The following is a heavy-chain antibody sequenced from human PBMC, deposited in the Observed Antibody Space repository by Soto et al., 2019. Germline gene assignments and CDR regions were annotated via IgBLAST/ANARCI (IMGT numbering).Heavy chain of an antibody. Sequence: QVQLVQSGAEVKKPGASVKVSCKASGYTFTSYGISWVRQAPGQGLEWMGWISAYNGNTNYAQKHQGRVTMTTATSTSKAYMELRSLRSDDTAVYYCARERCSGGSCYSQSAEFDYWGQGTLVTVSS. D-gene: IGHD2-15*01. CDR2: ISAYNGNT. V-gene: IGHV1-18*01. J-gene: IGHJ4*02. CDR1: GYTFTSYG. CDR3: ARERCSGGSCYSQSAEFDY.